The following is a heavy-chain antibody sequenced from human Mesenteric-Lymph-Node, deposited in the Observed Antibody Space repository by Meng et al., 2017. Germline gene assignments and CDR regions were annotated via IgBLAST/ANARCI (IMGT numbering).Heavy chain of an antibody. CDR1: GFSLSTSGVG. V-gene: IGHV2-5*02. CDR2: IYWDDDK. D-gene: IGHD6-13*01. CDR3: ARILGSSSWYQAPPRVSADWYFDL. J-gene: IGHJ2*01. Sequence: SGPTLVKPTQTLTLTCTFSGFSLSTSGVGVGWIRQPPGKALEWLALIYWDDDKRYSPSLKSRLTISKDTSKSQVVLTMTNMDPVDTATYYCARILGSSSWYQAPPRVSADWYFDLWGRGTLVTVSS.